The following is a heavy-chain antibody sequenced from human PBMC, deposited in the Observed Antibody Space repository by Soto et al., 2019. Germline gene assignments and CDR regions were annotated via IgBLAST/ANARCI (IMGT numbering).Heavy chain of an antibody. J-gene: IGHJ4*02. CDR1: GYIFSGSV. Sequence: QVQLVQSGAEVKKPGASVKVSCKASGYIFSGSVMHWVRQAPGQSLEWMGWINAGNGNTKYSQKFQGRVTITRDKSASTGYMEMSSLRSEDTAVYYCAREIDATTVTSLDHWGQGTLVTVSS. V-gene: IGHV1-3*01. D-gene: IGHD4-17*01. CDR3: AREIDATTVTSLDH. CDR2: INAGNGNT.